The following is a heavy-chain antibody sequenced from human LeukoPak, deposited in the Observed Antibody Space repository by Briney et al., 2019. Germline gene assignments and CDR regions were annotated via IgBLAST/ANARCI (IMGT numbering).Heavy chain of an antibody. CDR1: GFTFSSYG. D-gene: IGHD4-17*01. Sequence: GGTLRLSCAASGFTFSSYGMHWVRHTPGKALEWVAVIWYDGSNKYYADSVKGRFTISRDNSKNTLFLQMNSLRAEDTAVYYCARDPDDYGDYSYFDYWGQGTLVTVSS. V-gene: IGHV3-33*01. J-gene: IGHJ4*02. CDR2: IWYDGSNK. CDR3: ARDPDDYGDYSYFDY.